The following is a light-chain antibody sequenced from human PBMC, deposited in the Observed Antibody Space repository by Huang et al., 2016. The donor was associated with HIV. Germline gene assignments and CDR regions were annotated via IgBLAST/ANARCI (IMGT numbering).Light chain of an antibody. V-gene: IGKV3-20*01. CDR2: GAS. Sequence: DIVLTPSPGTLSLSPGERATLSCRASQSVSSIYLAWYQQKPGPPPMLLSYGASSRATGLPDRFSGSGSGTDFTLTISRLEPEDFAVYYCQQYGSSPYTFGQGTKLEIK. CDR3: QQYGSSPYT. CDR1: QSVSSIY. J-gene: IGKJ2*01.